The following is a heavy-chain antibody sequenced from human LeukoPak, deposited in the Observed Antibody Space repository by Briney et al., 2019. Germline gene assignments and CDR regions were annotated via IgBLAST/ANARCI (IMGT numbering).Heavy chain of an antibody. V-gene: IGHV3-21*01. CDR2: ISTSSIYI. J-gene: IGHJ4*02. D-gene: IGHD3-22*01. CDR1: GFPFSLYS. Sequence: PGGPLRLSCAASGFPFSLYSMNWVRQAPGKGLEWVSSISTSSIYIYYADSVKGRFTISRDNAKNSLYLQMNSLRAEDTAVYYCARDYYDSSGYSFDYWGQGTLVTVSS. CDR3: ARDYYDSSGYSFDY.